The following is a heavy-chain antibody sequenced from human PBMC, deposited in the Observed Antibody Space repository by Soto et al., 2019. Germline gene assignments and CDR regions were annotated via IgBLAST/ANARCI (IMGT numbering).Heavy chain of an antibody. D-gene: IGHD1-1*01. CDR1: GSIFSSHW. CDR2: IGPDGSNT. V-gene: IGHV3-74*01. CDR3: VRDNNWSFDY. Sequence: PGGSLRLSCAASGSIFSSHWRHWVPQAPGKGLVGGSHIGPDGSNTWEADSVQGRFTISRDNARNRLYLQMNSLRDEDTAIYYCVRDNNWSFDYWGQGILVTVSS. J-gene: IGHJ4*02.